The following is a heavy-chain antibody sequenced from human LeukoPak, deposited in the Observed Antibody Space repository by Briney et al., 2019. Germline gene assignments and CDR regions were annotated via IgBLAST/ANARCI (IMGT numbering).Heavy chain of an antibody. V-gene: IGHV1-2*02. D-gene: IGHD3-10*01. CDR2: INPNSGGT. Sequence: ASVKVSFKASGYTFTGYYMHWVRQAPGQGLELMGWINPNSGGTNYAQKFQGRVTMTRDTSISTAYMELSRLRSDDTAVYYCARGAPWVRGVIILSFDYWGQGTLVTVSS. CDR1: GYTFTGYY. CDR3: ARGAPWVRGVIILSFDY. J-gene: IGHJ4*02.